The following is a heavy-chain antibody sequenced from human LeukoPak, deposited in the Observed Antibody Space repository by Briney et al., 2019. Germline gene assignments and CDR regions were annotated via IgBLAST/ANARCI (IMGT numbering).Heavy chain of an antibody. J-gene: IGHJ5*02. Sequence: PGGSLRLSCTASGFSFSSYAMHWVRQPPGKGLEWIGEINHSGSTNYNPSLKSRVTISVDTSKNQFSLKLSSVTAADTAVYYCARVILTGFQRDWFDPWGQGTLVTVSS. D-gene: IGHD3-9*01. CDR1: GFSFSSYA. CDR2: INHSGST. V-gene: IGHV4-34*01. CDR3: ARVILTGFQRDWFDP.